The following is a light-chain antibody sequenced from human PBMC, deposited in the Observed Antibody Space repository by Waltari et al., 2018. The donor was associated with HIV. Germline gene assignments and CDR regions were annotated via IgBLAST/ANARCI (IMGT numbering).Light chain of an antibody. V-gene: IGLV2-18*02. J-gene: IGLJ2*01. CDR2: EVT. CDR1: TSDIGGYAR. CDR3: SSYSATNTVV. Sequence: QSALTQPPSVSGSPGQSVTISCAGTTSDIGGYARVSWYQHPPGTAPKLLIYEVTNRPSGVPGRFSASKSGTTASLTISGLQAGDEGDYYCSSYSATNTVVFGGGTKLTVL.